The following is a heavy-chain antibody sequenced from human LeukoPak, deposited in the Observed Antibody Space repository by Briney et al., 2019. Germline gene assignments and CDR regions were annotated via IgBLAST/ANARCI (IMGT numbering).Heavy chain of an antibody. CDR3: ARGRSQVKGDYYYYYMDV. Sequence: ASVKVSCKASGYTFTSYDINWVRQATGQELEWMGWMNPNSGNTGYAQKFQGRVTMTMNTSISTAYMELSSLGSEDTAVYYCARGRSQVKGDYYYYYMDVWGKGTTVTVSS. CDR2: MNPNSGNT. CDR1: GYTFTSYD. J-gene: IGHJ6*03. D-gene: IGHD3-22*01. V-gene: IGHV1-8*01.